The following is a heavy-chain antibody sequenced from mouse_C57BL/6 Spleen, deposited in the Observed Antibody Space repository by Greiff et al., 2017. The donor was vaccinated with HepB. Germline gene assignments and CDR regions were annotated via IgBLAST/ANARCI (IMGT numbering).Heavy chain of an antibody. CDR1: GFNIKDYY. V-gene: IGHV14-2*01. CDR2: IDPEDGET. D-gene: IGHD1-1*01. Sequence: VHVKQSGAELVKPGASVKLSCTASGFNIKDYYMHWVKQRTEQGLEWIGRIDPEDGETKYAPKFQGKATITADTSSNTAYLQLSSLTSEDTAVYYCARSPLITTVPAMDYWGQGTSVTVSS. CDR3: ARSPLITTVPAMDY. J-gene: IGHJ4*01.